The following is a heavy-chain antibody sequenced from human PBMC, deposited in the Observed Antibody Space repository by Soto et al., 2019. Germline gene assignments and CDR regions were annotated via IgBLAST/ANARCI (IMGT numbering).Heavy chain of an antibody. CDR1: GSGFISSG. Sequence: ASVKFSCKASGSGFISSGIQWVRQAHGQRLEWIGWIVVASGQTNYAQNFRGRVAITRDTSTATAYIELTGLTSEDTAVYFCSADRPDIGVGWWVWGQGTTLTVSS. CDR2: IVVASGQT. J-gene: IGHJ6*02. V-gene: IGHV1-58*02. CDR3: SADRPDIGVGWWV. D-gene: IGHD2-15*01.